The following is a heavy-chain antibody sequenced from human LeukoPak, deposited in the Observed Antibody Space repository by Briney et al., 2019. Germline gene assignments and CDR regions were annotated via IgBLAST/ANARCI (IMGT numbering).Heavy chain of an antibody. J-gene: IGHJ3*02. CDR1: GGSISSGCYY. CDR2: IYYSGST. V-gene: IGHV4-61*01. CDR3: ALNSTKHGFDI. D-gene: IGHD5/OR15-5a*01. Sequence: SETLSLTCTVSGGSISSGCYYWSWIRPPPGKGLEWVGSIYYSGSTNYKPSLKSRVTISVDTSKNQFSLSLSSVTAADTAVYYCALNSTKHGFDIWGQGTMVTVSS.